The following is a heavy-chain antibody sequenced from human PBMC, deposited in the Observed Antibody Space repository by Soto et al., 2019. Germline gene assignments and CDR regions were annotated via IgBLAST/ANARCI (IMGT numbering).Heavy chain of an antibody. CDR2: ISYDGSNK. D-gene: IGHD3-10*01. Sequence: QVTLVESGGGVVQPGRSLRLSCAASGFTFSSYGMHWVRQAPGKGLEWVAVISYDGSNKYYADSVKGRFTISRDNSKNTLYLQMNSLRAEDTAVYYCAKDGAGDGFDYWGQGTLVTVS. J-gene: IGHJ4*02. CDR3: AKDGAGDGFDY. V-gene: IGHV3-30*18. CDR1: GFTFSSYG.